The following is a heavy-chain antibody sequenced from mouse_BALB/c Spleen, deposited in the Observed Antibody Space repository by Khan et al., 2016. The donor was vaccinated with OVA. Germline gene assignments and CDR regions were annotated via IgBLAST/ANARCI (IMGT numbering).Heavy chain of an antibody. CDR2: IDPPNDDS. V-gene: IGHV14-3*02. D-gene: IGHD2-1*01. Sequence: VQLKESGAELVKPGASVKLSCSASGFNIKDTYIHWMKQRPEQGLEWIGRIDPPNDDSKYGPKFQAKATLTADKSSNTAYLHLSSLASEDTAVYYCATLYCNPFAFWGQGTLVSVSA. CDR1: GFNIKDTY. J-gene: IGHJ3*01. CDR3: ATLYCNPFAF.